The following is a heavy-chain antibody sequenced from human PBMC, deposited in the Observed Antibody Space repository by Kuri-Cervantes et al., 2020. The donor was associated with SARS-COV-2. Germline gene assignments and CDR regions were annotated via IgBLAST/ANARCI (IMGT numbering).Heavy chain of an antibody. CDR2: ISGSCGST. D-gene: IGHD4-17*01. CDR3: AKDDTGDYGPTYFDY. V-gene: IGHV3-23*01. J-gene: IGHJ4*02. CDR1: GFTFSSYA. Sequence: LSLTCAASGFTFSSYAMSWVRQAPGKGLEWVSAISGSCGSTYYADSVKGRFTISRDNSKNTLYLQMNSLRAEDTAVYYCAKDDTGDYGPTYFDYWGQGTLVTVSS.